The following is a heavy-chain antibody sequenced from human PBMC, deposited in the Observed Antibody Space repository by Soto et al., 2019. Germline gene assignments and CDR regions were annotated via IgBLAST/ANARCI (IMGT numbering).Heavy chain of an antibody. CDR2: ITWNSRVL. D-gene: IGHD3-3*01. V-gene: IGHV3-9*01. Sequence: GGSLRLSCVGTGLNFDDFAMHWVRQAPGKGLEWVSGITWNSRVLAYADSVKGRFTISRDNARNSLYLQMDSLRDEDTALYYWAKGRYDFWSPDYFDSWGQGTLVTVSS. J-gene: IGHJ4*02. CDR3: AKGRYDFWSPDYFDS. CDR1: GLNFDDFA.